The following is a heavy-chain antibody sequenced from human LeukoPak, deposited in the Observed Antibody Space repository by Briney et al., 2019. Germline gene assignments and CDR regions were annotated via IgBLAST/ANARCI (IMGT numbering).Heavy chain of an antibody. V-gene: IGHV4-4*07. D-gene: IGHD3-22*01. CDR1: GGSISSYY. CDR2: IYTSGST. J-gene: IGHJ5*02. CDR3: AREPGFDSSGYLNWFDP. Sequence: SETLSLTCTVSGGSISSYYWSWIRQPAGKGLEWIGRIYTSGSTNYNPSLKSRVTISVDTSKNQLSLKLSSVTAADTAVYYCAREPGFDSSGYLNWFDPWGQGTLVTVSS.